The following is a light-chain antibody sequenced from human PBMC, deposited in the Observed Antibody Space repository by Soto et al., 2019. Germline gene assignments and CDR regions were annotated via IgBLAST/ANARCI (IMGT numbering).Light chain of an antibody. V-gene: IGLV2-14*01. CDR3: SSYKSIRHYV. Sequence: QSVLTQPASVSGSPGQSITISCTGTSSDVGGYNYVSWYQQPPGKAHKLMIYEVSNPPAGVSNRFSGSKSGNTASVTISGLQAEDDAYYCGSSYKSIRHYVFGTGTKLTVL. J-gene: IGLJ1*01. CDR1: SSDVGGYNY. CDR2: EVS.